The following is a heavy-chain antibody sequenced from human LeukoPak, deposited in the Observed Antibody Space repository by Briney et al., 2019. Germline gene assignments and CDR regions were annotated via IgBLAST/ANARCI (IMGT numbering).Heavy chain of an antibody. Sequence: ASVKVSCKASGYTFTSYAMHWVRQAPGQRLEWMGWINAGNGNTKYSQKFQGRVTITRDTSASTAYMELSSLRSDDTAVYYCARDRSQTYYDILTGYESFDYRGQGTLVTVSS. CDR2: INAGNGNT. J-gene: IGHJ4*02. D-gene: IGHD3-9*01. CDR3: ARDRSQTYYDILTGYESFDY. CDR1: GYTFTSYA. V-gene: IGHV1-3*01.